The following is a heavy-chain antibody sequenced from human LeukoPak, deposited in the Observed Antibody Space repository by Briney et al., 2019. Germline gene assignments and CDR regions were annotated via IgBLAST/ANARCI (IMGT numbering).Heavy chain of an antibody. Sequence: GGSLRLSCAASGFTFSSYGMHWVRQAPGKGLEWAAVISYDGSNKYYADSVKGRFTISRDNSKNTLYLQMNSLRAEDTAVYYCAKDKASDGFDYWGQGTLVTVSS. D-gene: IGHD2-8*01. CDR2: ISYDGSNK. V-gene: IGHV3-30*18. J-gene: IGHJ4*02. CDR1: GFTFSSYG. CDR3: AKDKASDGFDY.